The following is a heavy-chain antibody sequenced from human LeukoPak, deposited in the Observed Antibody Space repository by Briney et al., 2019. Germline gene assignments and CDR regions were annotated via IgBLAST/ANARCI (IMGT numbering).Heavy chain of an antibody. CDR2: IYYSGST. Sequence: KTSETLSLTCTVSGGSISSSSYYWGWIRQPPGKGLEWIGSIYYSGSTYYNPSLKSRVTISVDTSKNQFSLKLSSVPAADTAVYYCPGGFGGLDYWGQGTLVTVSS. CDR3: PGGFGGLDY. J-gene: IGHJ4*02. CDR1: GGSISSSSYY. D-gene: IGHD3-10*01. V-gene: IGHV4-39*01.